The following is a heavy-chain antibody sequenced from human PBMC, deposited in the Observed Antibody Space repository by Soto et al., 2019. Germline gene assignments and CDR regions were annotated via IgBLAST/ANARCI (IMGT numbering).Heavy chain of an antibody. CDR1: AFTFSSYG. Sequence: PGGSLRLSCAASAFTFSSYGMHWVRQAPGKGLEWVAVISYDGSNKYYADSVKGRFTISRDNSKNTLYLQMNSLRAEDTAVYYCAKEGGRNIAVADPYYFDYWGQGTLVTSPQ. CDR2: ISYDGSNK. D-gene: IGHD6-19*01. J-gene: IGHJ4*02. CDR3: AKEGGRNIAVADPYYFDY. V-gene: IGHV3-30*18.